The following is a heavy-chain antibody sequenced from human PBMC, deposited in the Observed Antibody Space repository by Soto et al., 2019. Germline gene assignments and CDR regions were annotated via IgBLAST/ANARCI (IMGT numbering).Heavy chain of an antibody. CDR2: INPSGGST. CDR3: ARGLYCSSTSCYAHYYYYYMDV. D-gene: IGHD2-2*01. J-gene: IGHJ6*03. Sequence: GASVKVSCKASGYTFTSYYMHWVRQAPGQGLEWMGIINPSGGSTSYAQKFQGRVTMTRDTSTSTVYMELSSLRSEDTAVYYCARGLYCSSTSCYAHYYYYYMDVWGKGTTVTVSS. CDR1: GYTFTSYY. V-gene: IGHV1-46*01.